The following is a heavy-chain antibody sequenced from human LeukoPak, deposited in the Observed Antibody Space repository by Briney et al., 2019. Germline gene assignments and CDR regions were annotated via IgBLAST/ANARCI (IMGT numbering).Heavy chain of an antibody. CDR3: ATDRSIRGATLKREGYFQH. V-gene: IGHV1-24*01. Sequence: ASVKVSCKVSGYTLTELSMHWVRQAPGKGLEWMGGFDPEDGETIYAQKFQGRVTMTEDTSTDTAYMELSSLRSEDTAVYYCATDRSIRGATLKREGYFQHWGQGTLVTVSS. CDR2: FDPEDGET. J-gene: IGHJ1*01. CDR1: GYTLTELS. D-gene: IGHD1-26*01.